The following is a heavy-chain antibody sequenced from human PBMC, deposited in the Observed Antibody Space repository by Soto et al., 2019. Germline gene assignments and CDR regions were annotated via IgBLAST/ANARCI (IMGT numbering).Heavy chain of an antibody. CDR1: GFTFRVYY. CDR3: VSGPYSSASAGWFDP. Sequence: PGGSLKLSCAASGFTFRVYYISWIRQAPRKGLEWDSYISSSGSTIYYGDSVKGRFTISRDNAKYLPYLQINGLRAEDTAVYYYVSGPYSSASAGWFDPCGQGTLVTVSS. CDR2: ISSSGSTI. D-gene: IGHD6-6*01. V-gene: IGHV3-11*01. J-gene: IGHJ5*02.